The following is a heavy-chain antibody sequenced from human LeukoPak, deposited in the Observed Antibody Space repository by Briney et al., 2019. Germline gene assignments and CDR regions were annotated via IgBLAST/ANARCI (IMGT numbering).Heavy chain of an antibody. CDR3: FREGGD. J-gene: IGHJ4*02. V-gene: IGHV3-74*01. Sequence: GGSLRLSCTASGFTFTSYWMHWVRQAPGKGLVWVSRINDDGTSTIYADSVKGRFTISRDNAKNTLYLQMNSLRAEDTAIYYCFREGGDWGQGTLVTVSS. CDR2: INDDGTST. D-gene: IGHD3-10*01. CDR1: GFTFTSYW.